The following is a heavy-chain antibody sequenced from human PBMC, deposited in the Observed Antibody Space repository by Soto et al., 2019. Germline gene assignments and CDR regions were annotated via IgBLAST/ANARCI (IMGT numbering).Heavy chain of an antibody. V-gene: IGHV4-39*01. CDR3: ARHKGGYYSGVDV. CDR1: GGSISSNSYY. CDR2: IYYSGTT. Sequence: PSETLSLTCTVSGGSISSNSYYWAWLRQPPGKGLEWIGNIYYSGTTYYNPSLKSRVTISVDTSKNQFSLKLSSVTAADTAVYYCARHKGGYYSGVDVWGQGTTVTVSS. J-gene: IGHJ6*02. D-gene: IGHD3-16*01.